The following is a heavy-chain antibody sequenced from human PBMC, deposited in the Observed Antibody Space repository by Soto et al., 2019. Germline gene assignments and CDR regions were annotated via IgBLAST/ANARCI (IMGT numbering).Heavy chain of an antibody. V-gene: IGHV1-18*01. Sequence: ASVKVSCKASGYTFTSYGISWVRQAPGQGLEWMGWISAYNGNTNYAQKLQGRVTMTTDTSTSTAYMELRSLRSDDTAVYYCARDAGVSIAAKDYYYYYGMDVWGQGTTVTVSS. J-gene: IGHJ6*02. CDR3: ARDAGVSIAAKDYYYYYGMDV. CDR1: GYTFTSYG. CDR2: ISAYNGNT. D-gene: IGHD6-13*01.